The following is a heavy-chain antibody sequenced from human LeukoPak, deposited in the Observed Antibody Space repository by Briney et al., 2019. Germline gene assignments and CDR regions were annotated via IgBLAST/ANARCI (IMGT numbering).Heavy chain of an antibody. Sequence: PGESLNISYKGSGYTFSSYWIGWVRQLPGKGLEWMGIIYPGDSDTIYSPSFRGQVTISADKSADSTYLQWASLKASDSGTYYCARQGYDYHYYYMDVWGKGTTVTVSS. J-gene: IGHJ6*03. V-gene: IGHV5-51*01. CDR1: GYTFSSYW. D-gene: IGHD3-3*01. CDR2: IYPGDSDT. CDR3: ARQGYDYHYYYMDV.